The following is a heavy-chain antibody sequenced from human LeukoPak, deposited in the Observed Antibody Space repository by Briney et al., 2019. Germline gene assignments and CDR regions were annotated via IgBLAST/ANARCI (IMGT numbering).Heavy chain of an antibody. Sequence: ASVKVSCKASGYTFTSHGISWMRQAPGQGLEWMGLISAYNGDTKYAQNLQGRVTLTTNTLTTTAYLELRSLTSDDTAVYYCARDPSNTSGWKTWFDPWGQGTLVTVSS. CDR2: ISAYNGDT. D-gene: IGHD6-19*01. J-gene: IGHJ5*02. CDR3: ARDPSNTSGWKTWFDP. V-gene: IGHV1-18*01. CDR1: GYTFTSHG.